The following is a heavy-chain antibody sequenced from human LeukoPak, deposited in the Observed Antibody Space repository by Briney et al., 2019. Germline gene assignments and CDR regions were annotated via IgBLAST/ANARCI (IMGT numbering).Heavy chain of an antibody. V-gene: IGHV4-38-2*01. J-gene: IGHJ4*02. D-gene: IGHD2-2*01. CDR3: ARKIVVVPAAMGYYFDY. Sequence: SETLSLTCAVSGYSISSGYYWGWIRQPPGKGLEWIGSIYHSGSTYYNPSLKSRVTISVDTSKNQFSLKLSFVTAADTAVYYCARKIVVVPAAMGYYFDYWGQGTLVTVSS. CDR2: IYHSGST. CDR1: GYSISSGYY.